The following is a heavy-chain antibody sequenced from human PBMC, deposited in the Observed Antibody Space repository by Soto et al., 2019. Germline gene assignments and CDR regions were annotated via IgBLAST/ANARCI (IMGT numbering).Heavy chain of an antibody. CDR2: ISSSGSTI. CDR3: ARAYSGYADDAFDI. Sequence: GGSLRLSCAASGFTFSDYYMSWIRQAPGKGLEWVSYISSSGSTIYYADSVKGRFTISRDNAKNSLYLQMNSLRAEDTAVYYCARAYSGYADDAFDIWGQGTMVTVSS. CDR1: GFTFSDYY. V-gene: IGHV3-11*01. J-gene: IGHJ3*02. D-gene: IGHD5-12*01.